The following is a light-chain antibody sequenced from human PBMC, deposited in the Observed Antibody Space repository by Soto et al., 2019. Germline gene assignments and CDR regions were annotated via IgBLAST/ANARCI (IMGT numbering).Light chain of an antibody. CDR2: EVS. CDR1: SSDVGGYNY. CDR3: SSYPSSSTLYV. Sequence: QAVRTQPAWVSGSPGEAITISCTGTSSDVGGYNYVSWYQQHPGKAPKLMIYEVSNRPSGVSSRFSGSKSGNTASLTISGLQAEDEADYYCSSYPSSSTLYVFGTGPKVTVX. J-gene: IGLJ1*01. V-gene: IGLV2-14*01.